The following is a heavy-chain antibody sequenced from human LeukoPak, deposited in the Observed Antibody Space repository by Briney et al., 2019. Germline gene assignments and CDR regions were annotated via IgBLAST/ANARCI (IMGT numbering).Heavy chain of an antibody. J-gene: IGHJ4*02. Sequence: SETLSLTCTVSGGSISSYYWSWTRQPPGKGLEWIGYIYYSGSTNYNPSLKSRVTISVDTSKNQFSLKLSSVTAADTAVYYCARISITMVRGVIHHYYFDYWGQGTLVTVSS. CDR2: IYYSGST. CDR3: ARISITMVRGVIHHYYFDY. CDR1: GGSISSYY. D-gene: IGHD3-10*01. V-gene: IGHV4-59*01.